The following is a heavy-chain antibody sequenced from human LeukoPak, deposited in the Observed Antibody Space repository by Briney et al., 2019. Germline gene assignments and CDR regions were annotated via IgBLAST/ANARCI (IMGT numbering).Heavy chain of an antibody. J-gene: IGHJ4*02. D-gene: IGHD5-18*01. CDR1: GFTFSSYS. Sequence: GGSLRLSCAASGFTFSSYSMNWVRQAPGKGLEWVSSISSSSSYIYYADSVKGRLTISRDNAKNSLYLQMNSLRAEDTAVYYCARDGDTAMAYYWGQGTLVTVSS. CDR3: ARDGDTAMAYY. CDR2: ISSSSSYI. V-gene: IGHV3-21*01.